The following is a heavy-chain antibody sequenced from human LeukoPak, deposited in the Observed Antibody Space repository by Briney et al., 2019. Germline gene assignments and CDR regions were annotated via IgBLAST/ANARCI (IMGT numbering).Heavy chain of an antibody. CDR3: ARYSSSSGGASYYLDY. V-gene: IGHV3-74*01. CDR1: GFTLRNYW. D-gene: IGHD6-6*01. CDR2: VSGDGSVT. Sequence: GGSLRLSCTGSGFTLRNYWMQWVGQVSGKGLVWVSRVSGDGSVTNYADSVQGRFTISRDNAENILYLQINNLRSEDTAVYYCARYSSSSGGASYYLDYWGHGTLVTVSS. J-gene: IGHJ4*01.